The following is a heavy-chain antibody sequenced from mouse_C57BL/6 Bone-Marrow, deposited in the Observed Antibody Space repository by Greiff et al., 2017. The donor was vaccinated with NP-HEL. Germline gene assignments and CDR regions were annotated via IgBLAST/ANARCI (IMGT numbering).Heavy chain of an antibody. CDR1: GFTFSSYA. CDR2: ISDGGSYT. CDR3: ARVSYWYFDV. J-gene: IGHJ1*03. V-gene: IGHV5-4*03. Sequence: EVNLVESGGGLVKPGGSLKLSCAASGFTFSSYAMSWVRQTPEKRLEWVATISDGGSYTYYPDNVKGRFTISRDNAKNNLYLQMSHLKSEDTAMYYCARVSYWYFDVWGTGTTVTVSS.